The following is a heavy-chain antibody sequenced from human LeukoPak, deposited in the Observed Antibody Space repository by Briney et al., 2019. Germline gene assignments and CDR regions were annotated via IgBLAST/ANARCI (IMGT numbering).Heavy chain of an antibody. CDR1: GFTVSSNS. D-gene: IGHD3-10*01. CDR3: AKPRDYYGPFAY. J-gene: IGHJ4*02. CDR2: IYSGANT. V-gene: IGHV3-53*01. Sequence: GGSLRLSCTVSGFTVSSNSWSWVRQAPGKGLEWVSFIYSGANTHYSDSVKGRFTISRDTSKNTLYLQMNSLRADDTAVYYCAKPRDYYGPFAYWGQGTLVTVSS.